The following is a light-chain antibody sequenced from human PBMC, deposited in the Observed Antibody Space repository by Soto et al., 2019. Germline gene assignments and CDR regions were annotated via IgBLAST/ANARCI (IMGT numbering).Light chain of an antibody. CDR3: QQYKSYPVT. CDR2: DAS. CDR1: QGISRS. V-gene: IGKV1-5*01. J-gene: IGKJ1*01. Sequence: DIQMTQSPSSVSASVGDRVTISCQASQGISRSLAWYQQKPGKAPKLLIYDASSLESGVPSRFSGSGSGTEFTLTISSLQPDDFATYYCQQYKSYPVTFGQGTKVDIK.